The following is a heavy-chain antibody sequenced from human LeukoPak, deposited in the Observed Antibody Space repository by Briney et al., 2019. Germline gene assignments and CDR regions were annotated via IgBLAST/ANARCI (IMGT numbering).Heavy chain of an antibody. D-gene: IGHD6-13*01. CDR3: ASWVNLSSSWYHYYYYMDV. J-gene: IGHJ6*03. CDR1: GGSISSGGYY. V-gene: IGHV4-30-2*01. CDR2: IYHSGST. Sequence: SETLSLTCTVSGGSISSGGYYWSWIRQPPGKGLEWIGYIYHSGSTYYNPSLKSRVTISVDRSKNQFSLKLSSVTAADTAVYYCASWVNLSSSWYHYYYYMDVWGKGTTVTVSS.